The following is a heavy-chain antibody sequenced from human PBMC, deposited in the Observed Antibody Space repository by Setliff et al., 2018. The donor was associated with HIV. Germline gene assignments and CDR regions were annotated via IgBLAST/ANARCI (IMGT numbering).Heavy chain of an antibody. Sequence: GGSLRLSCAASGFTVSSNYMSWVRQAPGKGLERVSVIYSGGSTYHADSVKGRFTISRDNSKNTLYLQMNSLRAEDTAVYYCARAMVPDSSGYYRPPAFDIWGQGTMVTVSS. CDR2: IYSGGST. CDR3: ARAMVPDSSGYYRPPAFDI. D-gene: IGHD3-22*01. V-gene: IGHV3-53*01. J-gene: IGHJ3*02. CDR1: GFTVSSNY.